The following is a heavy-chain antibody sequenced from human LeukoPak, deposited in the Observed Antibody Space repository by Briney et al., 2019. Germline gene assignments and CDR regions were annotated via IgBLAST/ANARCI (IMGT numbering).Heavy chain of an antibody. D-gene: IGHD3-9*01. J-gene: IGHJ4*02. V-gene: IGHV3-48*02. CDR2: ISSSGNGR. Sequence: GGSLRLSCAASGFTFSSYSMDWVRQAPVQGLAWVSYISSSGNGRYDAGSVKGRFTNSRDNAKNTLYQQMIILRDEDPAVYYFSFQADDGIRYFDWLSPLDYWGQGTLVTVSS. CDR1: GFTFSSYS. CDR3: SFQADDGIRYFDWLSPLDY.